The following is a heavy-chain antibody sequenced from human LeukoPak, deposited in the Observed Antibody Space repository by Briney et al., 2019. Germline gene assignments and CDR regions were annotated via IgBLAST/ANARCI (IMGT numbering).Heavy chain of an antibody. CDR3: ARVWVESGYLDPNLPRKRYYYYYMDV. D-gene: IGHD5-12*01. J-gene: IGHJ6*03. V-gene: IGHV1-2*06. CDR1: GYTFTGHY. Sequence: ASVKVSCKASGYTFTGHYMHWVRQAPGQGLEWMGRINPNSGGTNYAQKFQGRVTMTRDTSISTAYMELSRLRSDDTAVYYCARVWVESGYLDPNLPRKRYYYYYMDVWGKGTTVTVSS. CDR2: INPNSGGT.